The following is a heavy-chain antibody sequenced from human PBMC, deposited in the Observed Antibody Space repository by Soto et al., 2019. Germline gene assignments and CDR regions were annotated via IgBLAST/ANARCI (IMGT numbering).Heavy chain of an antibody. CDR3: ARDRPRPAARVRWFDP. CDR2: ISAYNGNT. V-gene: IGHV1-18*01. J-gene: IGHJ5*02. CDR1: GYTFTSYG. D-gene: IGHD6-6*01. Sequence: GASVKVSCKASGYTFTSYGISWVRQAPGQGLEWMGWISAYNGNTNYAQKLQGRVTMTTDTSTSTAYMELRSLRSDDTAVYYCARDRPRPAARVRWFDPWGQGTLVTVSS.